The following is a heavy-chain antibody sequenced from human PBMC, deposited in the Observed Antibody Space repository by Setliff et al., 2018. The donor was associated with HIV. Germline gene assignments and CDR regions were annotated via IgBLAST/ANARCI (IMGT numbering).Heavy chain of an antibody. CDR2: INTSGTT. J-gene: IGHJ5*02. Sequence: SETLSLTCTVSGGSISSSSYYWGWIRQPPGKGLEWIGYINTSGTTNYNPSLKSRVTISVDTSKNQFSLKLSSVTAADTAVYFCARQTYYYDNSGHNWFDPWGQGTLVTVSS. CDR1: GGSISSSSYY. D-gene: IGHD3-22*01. CDR3: ARQTYYYDNSGHNWFDP. V-gene: IGHV4-61*05.